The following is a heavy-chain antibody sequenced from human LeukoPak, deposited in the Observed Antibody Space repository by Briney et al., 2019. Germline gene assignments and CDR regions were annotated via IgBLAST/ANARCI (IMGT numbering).Heavy chain of an antibody. CDR2: ISPNSDDT. D-gene: IGHD6-6*01. Sequence: ASVTVSCTASVYTFTDYYMHWVRQAPGRGLEWKGWISPNSDDTNYAQKSQGRGTMTKDTSVSTAYMELSSLRSDDTAVYYCARSNIATRRGDNWLDPWGQGTLVTVSS. V-gene: IGHV1-2*02. CDR1: VYTFTDYY. CDR3: ARSNIATRRGDNWLDP. J-gene: IGHJ5*02.